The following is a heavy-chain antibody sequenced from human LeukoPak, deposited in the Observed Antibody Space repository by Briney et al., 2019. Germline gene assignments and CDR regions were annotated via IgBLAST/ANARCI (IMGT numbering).Heavy chain of an antibody. J-gene: IGHJ3*02. CDR3: ASPGTSLDAFDI. Sequence: SVKVSCKASGGTFSSYAISWVRQAPGQGLEWVGRIIPIFGTANYAQKFQGRVTITTDESTSTAYMELSSLRSEDTAVYYCASPGTSLDAFDIWGQGTMVTVSS. CDR2: IIPIFGTA. D-gene: IGHD3/OR15-3a*01. CDR1: GGTFSSYA. V-gene: IGHV1-69*05.